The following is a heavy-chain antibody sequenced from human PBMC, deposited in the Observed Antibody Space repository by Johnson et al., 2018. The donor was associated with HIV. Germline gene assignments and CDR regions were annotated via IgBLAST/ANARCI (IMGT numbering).Heavy chain of an antibody. CDR2: IGTAGDT. CDR1: GFTFSSYD. V-gene: IGHV3-13*01. CDR3: AKSGFSGSYQGAYDI. J-gene: IGHJ3*02. D-gene: IGHD1-26*01. Sequence: EVQLVESGGGWVQPGGSLRLSCAASGFTFSSYDMHWVRQTTGKVLQWVSGIGTAGDTYYSGSVKGRFTISRENAKNSLYLQMNSLRAEDTAVYYCAKSGFSGSYQGAYDIWGQGTMVTVSS.